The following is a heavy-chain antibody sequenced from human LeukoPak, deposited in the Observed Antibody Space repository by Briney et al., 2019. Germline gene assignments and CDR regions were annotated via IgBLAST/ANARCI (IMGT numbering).Heavy chain of an antibody. CDR3: ARGRPGYYYYGMDV. CDR2: IWYDGINK. CDR1: GFTFSNYG. D-gene: IGHD6-6*01. J-gene: IGHJ6*02. V-gene: IGHV3-33*08. Sequence: GGSLRLSCAASGFTFSNYGMHWVRQAPGKGLEWVAIIWYDGINKYYADSVKGRFTISRDNSKNTLYLQMNSLRAEDTATYYCARGRPGYYYYGMDVWGLGTTVTVSS.